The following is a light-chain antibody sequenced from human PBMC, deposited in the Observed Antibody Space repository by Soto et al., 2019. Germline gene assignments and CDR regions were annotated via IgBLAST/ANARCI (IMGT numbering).Light chain of an antibody. Sequence: PGERATLSCRASQSVSSSYLAWYQQKPGQAPRLLIYGASSRATGIPDRFSGSGSGTDFTLTISRLGPEDFAVYYCQQYGSSPLTFGQGTRLEIK. CDR3: QQYGSSPLT. CDR2: GAS. CDR1: QSVSSSY. J-gene: IGKJ5*01. V-gene: IGKV3-20*01.